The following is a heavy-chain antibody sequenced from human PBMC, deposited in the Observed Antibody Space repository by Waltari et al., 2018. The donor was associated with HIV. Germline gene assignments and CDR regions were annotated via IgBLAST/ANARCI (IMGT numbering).Heavy chain of an antibody. CDR2: IKSKTDGGTT. D-gene: IGHD5-18*01. Sequence: EVQLVESGGGLVKPGGSLRLSCAASGFTFSNAWMSWVRQAPGKGLEWVGRIKSKTDGGTTDYAAPVKGRFTISRDDSKNTLYLQMNSLKTEDTAVYYCTLGYSYGHQNLDYWGQGTLVTVSS. V-gene: IGHV3-15*01. J-gene: IGHJ4*02. CDR1: GFTFSNAW. CDR3: TLGYSYGHQNLDY.